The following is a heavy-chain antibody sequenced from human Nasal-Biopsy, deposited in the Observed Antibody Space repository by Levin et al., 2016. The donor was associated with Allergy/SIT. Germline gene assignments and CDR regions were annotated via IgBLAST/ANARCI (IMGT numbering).Heavy chain of an antibody. V-gene: IGHV3-21*01. J-gene: IGHJ6*03. D-gene: IGHD2-21*01. CDR1: GFTFSTYW. CDR2: ISGVGTYI. Sequence: GESLKISCAASGFTFSTYWMHWLRQAPGKGLEWVASISGVGTYIYYSDSVKGRFTISRDNDKSSLYLDLTSLRAGDTAVYYCARATFDYILDDYYYYVDVWGKGTTVTVSS. CDR3: ARATFDYILDDYYYYVDV.